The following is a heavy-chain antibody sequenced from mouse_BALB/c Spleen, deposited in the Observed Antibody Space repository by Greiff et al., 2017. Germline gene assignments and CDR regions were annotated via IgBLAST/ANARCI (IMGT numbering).Heavy chain of an antibody. Sequence: QVQLKQPGAELVKPGASVKLSCKASGYTFTSYWMHWVKQRPGQGLEWIGEINPSNGRTNYNEKFKSKATLTVDKSSSTAYMQLSSLTSEDSAVYYCARKRLRYPNFDYWGQGTTLTVSS. V-gene: IGHV1S81*02. D-gene: IGHD1-1*01. CDR3: ARKRLRYPNFDY. CDR1: GYTFTSYW. J-gene: IGHJ2*01. CDR2: INPSNGRT.